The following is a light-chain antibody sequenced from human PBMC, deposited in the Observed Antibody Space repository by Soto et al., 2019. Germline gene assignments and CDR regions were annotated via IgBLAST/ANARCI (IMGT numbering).Light chain of an antibody. CDR1: SSDVGGYNY. V-gene: IGLV2-14*01. Sequence: QSALTQPASVSGSPGQSITISCTGTSSDVGGYNYVSWYQQHPGKAPKLMIYDVSNRPSGVSNRFSGSKSGNTASLTISGLQAEDEADYYCRSYTRSSTLEVSGTGTKVTVL. J-gene: IGLJ1*01. CDR2: DVS. CDR3: RSYTRSSTLEV.